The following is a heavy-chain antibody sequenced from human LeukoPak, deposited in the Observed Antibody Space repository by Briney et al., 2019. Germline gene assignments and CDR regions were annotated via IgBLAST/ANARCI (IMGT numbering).Heavy chain of an antibody. CDR3: ARSFGYYFDS. Sequence: SETLSLTCTVSGASVHSFFWSWLRQPAGKPLECLGRTYASGTSNYNPSLKGRVAMSLDTSKNQSSLSLTSVTAADTALYYCARSFGYYFDSWGQGTPVIVSS. CDR1: GASVHSFF. J-gene: IGHJ5*01. CDR2: TYASGTS. D-gene: IGHD3-3*01. V-gene: IGHV4-4*07.